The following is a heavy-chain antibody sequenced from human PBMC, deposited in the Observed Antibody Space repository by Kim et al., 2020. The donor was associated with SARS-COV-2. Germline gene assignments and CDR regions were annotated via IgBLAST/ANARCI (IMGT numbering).Heavy chain of an antibody. Sequence: YADSVRDRFNVSRDDGKTSVFLQMHGLRDEDTALYYCARRMALSAMDYWGQGTLVTVSS. V-gene: IGHV3-48*02. D-gene: IGHD2-8*01. CDR3: ARRMALSAMDY. J-gene: IGHJ4*02.